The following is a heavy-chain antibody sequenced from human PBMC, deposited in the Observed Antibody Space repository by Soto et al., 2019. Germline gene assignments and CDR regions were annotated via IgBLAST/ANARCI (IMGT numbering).Heavy chain of an antibody. CDR2: INAGNGNT. CDR3: ARDGIVLVPAASPGWFDP. D-gene: IGHD2-2*01. Sequence: QVQLVQSGAEEKKPGASVKVSCKASGYTFTSYAMHWVRQAPGQRLEWMGWINAGNGNTKYSQKFQGRVTITRDTSASTAYMELSSLRYEDTAVYYCARDGIVLVPAASPGWFDPWGQGTLVTVSS. CDR1: GYTFTSYA. V-gene: IGHV1-3*05. J-gene: IGHJ5*02.